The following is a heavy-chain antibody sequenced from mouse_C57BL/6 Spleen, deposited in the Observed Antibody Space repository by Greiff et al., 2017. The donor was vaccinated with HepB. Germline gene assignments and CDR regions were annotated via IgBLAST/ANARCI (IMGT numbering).Heavy chain of an antibody. V-gene: IGHV14-1*01. CDR3: TTIKRTGTVLDY. CDR2: IDPEDGDT. CDR1: GFNIKDYY. Sequence: EAQLQQSGAELVRPGASVKLSCTASGFNIKDYYMHWVKQRPEQGLEWIGRIDPEDGDTEYAPKFQGKATMTADKSSNTAYLQLSSLTSEDTAVYYCTTIKRTGTVLDYWGQGTSVTVSS. J-gene: IGHJ4*01. D-gene: IGHD4-1*01.